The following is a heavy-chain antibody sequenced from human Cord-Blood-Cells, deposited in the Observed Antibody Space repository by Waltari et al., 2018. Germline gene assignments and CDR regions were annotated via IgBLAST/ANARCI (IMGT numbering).Heavy chain of an antibody. CDR2: IYYSGST. D-gene: IGHD6-19*01. V-gene: IGHV4-39*01. Sequence: QLQLQESGPGLVKPSETLSLTCTVSGGSISSSRYYWGWLRQPPGKGLEWIGSIYYSGSTYYNPSLKSRVTISLDTSKNQFSLKLSSVTAADTAVYYCARQSSSGYAFDIWGQGTMVTVSS. J-gene: IGHJ3*02. CDR3: ARQSSSGYAFDI. CDR1: GGSISSSRYY.